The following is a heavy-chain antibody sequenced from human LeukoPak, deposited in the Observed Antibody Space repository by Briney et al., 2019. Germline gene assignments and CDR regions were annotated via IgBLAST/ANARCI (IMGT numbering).Heavy chain of an antibody. D-gene: IGHD6-13*01. CDR3: ARPRIAAAGAFDAFDI. CDR2: ISAYNGNT. CDR1: GYTFTSYG. V-gene: IGHV1-18*04. Sequence: ASVKVSRKASGYTFTSYGISWVRQAPGQGREWMGWISAYNGNTNYAQKLQGRVTMTTDTSTSTAYMELRSLRSDDTAVYYCARPRIAAAGAFDAFDIWGQGTMVTVSS. J-gene: IGHJ3*02.